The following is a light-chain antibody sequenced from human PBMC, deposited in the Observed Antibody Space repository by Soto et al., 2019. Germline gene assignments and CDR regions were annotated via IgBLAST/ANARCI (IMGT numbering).Light chain of an antibody. V-gene: IGKV3D-15*01. CDR3: QQYDDWLRLT. J-gene: IGKJ4*01. CDR1: QSVNIY. Sequence: EIVMTQSPATLSVSPGERATLSCRASQSVNIYLAWYQQKPGQAPRLLIFGASSRATGIPARFSGSGSGTEFNLAISSLQSEDGAVYFCQQYDDWLRLTFGGGTKVEIK. CDR2: GAS.